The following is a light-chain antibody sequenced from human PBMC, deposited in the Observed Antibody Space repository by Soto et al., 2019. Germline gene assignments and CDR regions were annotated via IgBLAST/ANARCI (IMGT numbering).Light chain of an antibody. Sequence: DIQMTQSPSTLSASVGDRVTITCRASQSISSWLAWYQQKPGKAPKLLIYDASSLESGVPSRFSGSGSGTEFTLTISSLQPDDFETYDCQQYNSYSLYTFGQGTKLEI. CDR1: QSISSW. J-gene: IGKJ2*01. CDR3: QQYNSYSLYT. V-gene: IGKV1-5*01. CDR2: DAS.